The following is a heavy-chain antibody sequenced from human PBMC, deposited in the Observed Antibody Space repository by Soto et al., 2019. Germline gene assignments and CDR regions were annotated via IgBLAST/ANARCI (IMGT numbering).Heavy chain of an antibody. CDR2: ISSGSAYI. D-gene: IGHD3-22*01. Sequence: EVQLVESGGGLVKPGGSLRLSCAASGFTFSSYSMNWVRQAPGKGLEWVSSISSGSAYIYHADSVKGRFTISRDNAKNSLYLQMNSLRAEDTAVYYCARGFYYDSSGPYYFDFWVQGTLVTVSS. CDR3: ARGFYYDSSGPYYFDF. CDR1: GFTFSSYS. J-gene: IGHJ4*02. V-gene: IGHV3-21*01.